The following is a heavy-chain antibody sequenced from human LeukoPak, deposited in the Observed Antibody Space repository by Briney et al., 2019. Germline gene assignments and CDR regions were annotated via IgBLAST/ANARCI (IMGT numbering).Heavy chain of an antibody. Sequence: GGSLRLSCAASGFTFSSNWMSWVRQAPGKGLEWVANINQDGSEKYYVDSVKGRFTISRDNAKNSLFLQMHSLRAEDTAVYYCAKNGEEFDYWGQGTLVTVPS. J-gene: IGHJ4*02. CDR1: GFTFSSNW. CDR3: AKNGEEFDY. V-gene: IGHV3-7*01. D-gene: IGHD4-17*01. CDR2: INQDGSEK.